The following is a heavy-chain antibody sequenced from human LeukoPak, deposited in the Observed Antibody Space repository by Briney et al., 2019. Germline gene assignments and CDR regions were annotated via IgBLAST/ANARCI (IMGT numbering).Heavy chain of an antibody. V-gene: IGHV5-51*01. CDR3: ARQGRRGGSYSYYYYGMDV. Sequence: GESLKISCKGSGYSFTSYWIGWVRQMPGKGLEWMGIIYPGDSDTRYSPSFQGQVTISADKSISTAYLQWSSLKASDTAMYYCARQGRRGGSYSYYYYGMDVWGQGTTVTVSS. D-gene: IGHD1-26*01. CDR1: GYSFTSYW. CDR2: IYPGDSDT. J-gene: IGHJ6*02.